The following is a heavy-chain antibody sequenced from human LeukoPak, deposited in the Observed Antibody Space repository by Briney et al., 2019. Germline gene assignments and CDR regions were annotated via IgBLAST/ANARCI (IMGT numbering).Heavy chain of an antibody. CDR1: GGSISSSSYY. J-gene: IGHJ2*01. D-gene: IGHD5-24*01. CDR3: ARDSRKRDGYKSSRWFDL. CDR2: IYYSGNT. Sequence: SETLSLTCTVSGGSISSSSYYWGWIRQPPGKGLEWIGSIYYSGNTYYNPSLKSRVTISVDTSKNQFSLELSAVTAADTAVYYCARDSRKRDGYKSSRWFDLWGRGTLVTVSS. V-gene: IGHV4-39*07.